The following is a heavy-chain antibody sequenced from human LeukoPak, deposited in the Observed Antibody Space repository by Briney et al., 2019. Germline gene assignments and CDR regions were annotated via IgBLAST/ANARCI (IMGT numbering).Heavy chain of an antibody. CDR2: INPNSGGT. D-gene: IGHD3-10*01. CDR3: ASQYYYDSATSWFDP. CDR1: GYTFTGYY. J-gene: IGHJ5*02. V-gene: IGHV1-2*02. Sequence: ASVKVSCKASGYTFTGYYMHWVRQAPGQGLEWMGWINPNSGGTNYAQKFQGRVTLTTNTSISTAYMELNSLRSEDTAVYYCASQYYYDSATSWFDPWGQGTLVTVSS.